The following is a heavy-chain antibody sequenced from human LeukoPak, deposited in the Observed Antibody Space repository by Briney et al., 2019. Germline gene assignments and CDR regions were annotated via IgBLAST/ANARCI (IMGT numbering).Heavy chain of an antibody. CDR1: GFTFNTHA. Sequence: GGSLRLSCAASGFTFNTHAMSWFRQAPPRGLEGLSSIRGNADTVYADSVNSRFTVSGDDSRNTVYLHLNSLRVECAAVYYWAKADWVSNADAVWWGQGIHVTVSS. J-gene: IGHJ4*02. V-gene: IGHV3-23*01. D-gene: IGHD1-1*01. CDR2: IRGNADT. CDR3: AKADWVSNADAVW.